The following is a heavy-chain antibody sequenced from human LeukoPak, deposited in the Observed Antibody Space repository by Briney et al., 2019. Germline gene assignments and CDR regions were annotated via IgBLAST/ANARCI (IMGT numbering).Heavy chain of an antibody. CDR3: ARGWDIVVVVAANYYYYYMDV. D-gene: IGHD2-15*01. Sequence: SETLSLTCTVSGGSISSYYWSWIRQPPGKGLEWIGYIYYSGSTYYNPSLKSRVTISVDTSKNQFSLKLSSVTAADTAVYYCARGWDIVVVVAANYYYYYMDVWGKGTTVTVSS. V-gene: IGHV4-59*12. CDR2: IYYSGST. CDR1: GGSISSYY. J-gene: IGHJ6*03.